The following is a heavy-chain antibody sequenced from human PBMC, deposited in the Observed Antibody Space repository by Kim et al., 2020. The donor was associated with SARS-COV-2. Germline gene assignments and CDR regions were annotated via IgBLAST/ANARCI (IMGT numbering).Heavy chain of an antibody. CDR3: TTRRGGN. D-gene: IGHD3-16*01. CDR2: IQSKTGGGTT. V-gene: IGHV3-15*01. Sequence: LSLTCAASGFTFSNTWMTWVRQAPGKGLEWVGRIQSKTGGGTTDYAAPVQGRFTISRDDSKNTLYLQMNSLKTEDTAVYYCTTRRGGNWGQGTLVTVSS. J-gene: IGHJ4*02. CDR1: GFTFSNTW.